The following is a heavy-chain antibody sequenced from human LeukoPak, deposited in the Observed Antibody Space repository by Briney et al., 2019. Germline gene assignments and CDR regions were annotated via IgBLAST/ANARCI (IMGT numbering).Heavy chain of an antibody. Sequence: GRSLRLSCAASGFTFSSYAMQGVRQAPGKGLEWVAVISYDGSNKYYADSVKGRFTISRDNSKNTLYLQMNSLRAEDTAVYYCAKDSRYVDYYDSSDAFDIWGQGTMVTVSS. CDR1: GFTFSSYA. D-gene: IGHD3-22*01. V-gene: IGHV3-30*18. J-gene: IGHJ3*02. CDR3: AKDSRYVDYYDSSDAFDI. CDR2: ISYDGSNK.